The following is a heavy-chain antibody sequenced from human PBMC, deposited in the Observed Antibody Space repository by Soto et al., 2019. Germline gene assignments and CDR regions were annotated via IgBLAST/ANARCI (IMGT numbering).Heavy chain of an antibody. CDR1: GGTFGIYA. CDR3: ARSLYSSSWYHSGNSYYYYGMDV. J-gene: IGHJ6*02. CDR2: IIAFSDIV. Sequence: QVQLVQSGAEVKKPGSSVKVSCKASGGTFGIYAITWVRQAPGQGLEWMGGIIAFSDIVNYTKKLQGRVTITADESTSTAYLDLSSLRSDATAVYYCARSLYSSSWYHSGNSYYYYGMDVWGQGTTVTVSS. V-gene: IGHV1-69*12. D-gene: IGHD6-13*01.